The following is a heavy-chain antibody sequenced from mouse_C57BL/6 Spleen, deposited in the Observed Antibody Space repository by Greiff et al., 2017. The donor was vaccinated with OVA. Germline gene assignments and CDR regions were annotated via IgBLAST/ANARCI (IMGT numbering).Heavy chain of an antibody. CDR1: GYTFTSYW. V-gene: IGHV1-50*01. J-gene: IGHJ4*01. Sequence: QVHVKQPGAELVKPGASVKLSCKASGYTFTSYWMQWVKQRPGQGLEWIGEIDPSDSYTNYNQKFKGKATLTVDTSSSTAYMQLSSLTSEDSAVYYCGLRPAMDYWGQGTSVTVSS. CDR3: GLRPAMDY. CDR2: IDPSDSYT. D-gene: IGHD2-4*01.